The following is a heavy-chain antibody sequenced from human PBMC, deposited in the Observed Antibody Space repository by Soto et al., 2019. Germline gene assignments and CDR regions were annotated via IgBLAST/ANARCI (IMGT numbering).Heavy chain of an antibody. CDR3: ARDVVVVAALNYYYYGMDV. Sequence: ASVNVSCKSSGYTFTSYCISWVRQAPGQGLEWMGWISAYNGNTNYAQKLQGRVTMTTDTSTSTAYMELRSLRSDDTAVYYCARDVVVVAALNYYYYGMDVWGQGTTVTVSS. J-gene: IGHJ6*02. D-gene: IGHD2-15*01. CDR1: GYTFTSYC. CDR2: ISAYNGNT. V-gene: IGHV1-18*01.